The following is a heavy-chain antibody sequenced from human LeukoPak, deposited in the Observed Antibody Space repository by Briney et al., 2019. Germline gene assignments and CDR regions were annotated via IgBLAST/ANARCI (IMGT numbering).Heavy chain of an antibody. V-gene: IGHV4-59*01. CDR3: ARGSVTPDAGY. Sequence: SETLSLTCTVSGSSFSSYFWSWIRQPPAKGLEWIGYIYYSGSTNYNPSVKSRVAISVDTSKNQVSLTLNSVTAADTAFYYCARGSVTPDAGYWGPGILVTVSS. CDR2: IYYSGST. J-gene: IGHJ1*01. D-gene: IGHD4-17*01. CDR1: GSSFSSYF.